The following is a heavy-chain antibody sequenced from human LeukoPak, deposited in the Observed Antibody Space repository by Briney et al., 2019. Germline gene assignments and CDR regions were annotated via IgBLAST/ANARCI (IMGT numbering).Heavy chain of an antibody. CDR1: GYTFTASY. D-gene: IGHD6-19*01. CDR3: VRDLGISGWYAPPLGYFDY. J-gene: IGHJ4*02. CDR2: INPNSGGT. Sequence: ASVKVSCKTSGYTFTASYIYWVRQAPGQGLEWMGRINPNSGGTNYAQKFQGRVTMTRDTSISTTYMELSRLRSDDTAVYYCVRDLGISGWYAPPLGYFDYWGQGTLVTVSS. V-gene: IGHV1-2*02.